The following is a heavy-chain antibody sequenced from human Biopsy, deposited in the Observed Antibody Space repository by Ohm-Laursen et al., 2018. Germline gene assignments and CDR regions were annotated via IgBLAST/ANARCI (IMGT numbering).Heavy chain of an antibody. V-gene: IGHV1-24*01. J-gene: IGHJ4*02. Sequence: ASVTVSCKVSGYTLTELSMHWVRQAPGKGLEWMGGFAPENGKTVYAQNFQARVSMTEDTSTDTAYMELRSLRSEDSAVYYCAADINVWNVNYWGQGTQVTVSS. CDR2: FAPENGKT. CDR3: AADINVWNVNY. CDR1: GYTLTELS. D-gene: IGHD1-1*01.